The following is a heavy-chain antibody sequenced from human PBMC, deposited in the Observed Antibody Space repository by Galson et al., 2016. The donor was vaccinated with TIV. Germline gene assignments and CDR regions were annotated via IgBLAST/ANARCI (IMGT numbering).Heavy chain of an antibody. J-gene: IGHJ4*02. CDR1: GFIFSNFW. Sequence: SLRLSCAASGFIFSNFWMHWVRQVPGKGLVWVARIKSDGTVTNYADSVKGRFTISRDNAKDTLYLQMNSLRADDTAVYYCVRDDLLASPGDDFDYWGQGTLVSVSS. CDR2: IKSDGTVT. V-gene: IGHV3-74*01. D-gene: IGHD2-21*01. CDR3: VRDDLLASPGDDFDY.